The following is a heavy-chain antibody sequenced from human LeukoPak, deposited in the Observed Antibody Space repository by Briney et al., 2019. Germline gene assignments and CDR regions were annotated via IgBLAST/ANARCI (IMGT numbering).Heavy chain of an antibody. D-gene: IGHD6-13*01. J-gene: IGHJ6*02. Sequence: PSETLSLTCTASGGSISSYYWSWIRQPAGKGLEWIGRIYTSGSTNYNPSLKSRVTMSVDTSKNQFSLKLSSVTAADTAVYYCARDNRMADSSSWSLYYYYYGMDVWGQGTTVTVSS. CDR3: ARDNRMADSSSWSLYYYYYGMDV. CDR2: IYTSGST. CDR1: GGSISSYY. V-gene: IGHV4-4*07.